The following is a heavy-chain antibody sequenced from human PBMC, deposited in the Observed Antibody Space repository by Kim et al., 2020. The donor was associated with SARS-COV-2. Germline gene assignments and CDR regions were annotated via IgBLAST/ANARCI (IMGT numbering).Heavy chain of an antibody. CDR3: ARDPRSGSYYEIRAFDI. J-gene: IGHJ3*02. D-gene: IGHD1-26*01. CDR2: IYSGGST. CDR1: GFTVSSNY. V-gene: IGHV3-66*01. Sequence: GGSLRLYCAASGFTVSSNYMSWVRQAPGKGLEWVSVIYSGGSTYYADSVKGRFTISRDNSKNTLYLQMNSLRAEDTAVYYCARDPRSGSYYEIRAFDIWGQGTIVTVSS.